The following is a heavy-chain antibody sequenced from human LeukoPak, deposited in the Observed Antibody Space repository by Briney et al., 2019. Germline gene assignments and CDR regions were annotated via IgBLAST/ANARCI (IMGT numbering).Heavy chain of an antibody. CDR1: GLTFSNAC. CDR3: TTDRKYYYDSSVYYSRFDY. J-gene: IGHJ4*02. D-gene: IGHD3-22*01. Sequence: GGSLRLSCAASGLTFSNACMSWVRHAPGKGLEWVGRIQSQTDGGTTDYAAPVKGRFTISRDDSKNTLYLQMNSLKTEDTAVYYCTTDRKYYYDSSVYYSRFDYWGQGTLFTVSS. V-gene: IGHV3-15*01. CDR2: IQSQTDGGTT.